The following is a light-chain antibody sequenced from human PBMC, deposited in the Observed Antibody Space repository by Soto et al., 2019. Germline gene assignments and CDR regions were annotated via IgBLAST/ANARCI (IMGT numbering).Light chain of an antibody. J-gene: IGKJ1*01. CDR3: MQSLQTWT. V-gene: IGKV2-28*01. Sequence: IAVTQSPLSLPVTPEEPASISCRSSQSVLHINGYNYLAWYLQKPGQSPQLLICLASNRASGGPDRFSGSGSGTDFTLKISRVEAEDVGVYYCMQSLQTWTFGQGSKVDIK. CDR1: QSVLHINGYNY. CDR2: LAS.